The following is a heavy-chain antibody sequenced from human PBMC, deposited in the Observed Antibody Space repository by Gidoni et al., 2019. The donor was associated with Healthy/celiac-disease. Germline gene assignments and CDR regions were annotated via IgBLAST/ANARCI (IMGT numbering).Heavy chain of an antibody. Sequence: EVQLVESGEGLVKPGRSLRLSCAAHEFPLDDYAMRWVRQAPGKGLEWVSGISWNSGSIGYADSVKGRFTISRDNAKNSLYLQMNSLRAEDTALYYCAKDMCGGDCYTFDYWGQGTLVTVSS. CDR3: AKDMCGGDCYTFDY. CDR1: EFPLDDYA. D-gene: IGHD2-21*02. CDR2: ISWNSGSI. V-gene: IGHV3-9*01. J-gene: IGHJ4*02.